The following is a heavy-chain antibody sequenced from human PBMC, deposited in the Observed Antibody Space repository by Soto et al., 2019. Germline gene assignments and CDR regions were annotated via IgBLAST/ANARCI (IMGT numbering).Heavy chain of an antibody. V-gene: IGHV4-59*01. D-gene: IGHD6-19*01. Sequence: ETLSLTCTVSGGSISGYYWTWIRQPPGKGLEWIGYIFYSGVTNYNPSLKSRVTLSVDTSKNQFSLKLRSVTAADTAVYYCARVGSSGWSPDYWGRGTLVTVSS. CDR3: ARVGSSGWSPDY. CDR2: IFYSGVT. CDR1: GGSISGYY. J-gene: IGHJ4*02.